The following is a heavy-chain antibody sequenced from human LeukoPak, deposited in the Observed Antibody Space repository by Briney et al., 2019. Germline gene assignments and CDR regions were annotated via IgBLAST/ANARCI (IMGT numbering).Heavy chain of an antibody. CDR3: ARDKDSSVYFDY. CDR1: GFTFSGYS. V-gene: IGHV3-21*01. Sequence: PGGSLRLSCAASGFTFSGYSMNWVRQAPGKGLEWVSSISSSSSYIYYADSVKGRFTISRDNAKNSLYLQMNSLRAEDTAVYYCARDKDSSVYFDYWGQGTLVTVSS. D-gene: IGHD3-22*01. J-gene: IGHJ4*02. CDR2: ISSSSSYI.